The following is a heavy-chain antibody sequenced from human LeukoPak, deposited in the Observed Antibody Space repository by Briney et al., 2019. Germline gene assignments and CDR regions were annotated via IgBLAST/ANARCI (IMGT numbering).Heavy chain of an antibody. CDR1: GGSISSSSYY. J-gene: IGHJ4*02. V-gene: IGHV4-39*01. Sequence: NPSETLSLTCTVSGGSISSSSYYWGWIRQPPGKGLEWIGSIYYSGSTYYNPSLKSRVTISVDTSKNQFSLKLSSVTAADTAVYYCAVTYYYDSSGYYDYWGQGTLVTVSS. CDR3: AVTYYYDSSGYYDY. CDR2: IYYSGST. D-gene: IGHD3-22*01.